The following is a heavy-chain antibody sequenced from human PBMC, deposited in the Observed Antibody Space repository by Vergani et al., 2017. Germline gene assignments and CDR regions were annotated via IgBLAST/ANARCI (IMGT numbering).Heavy chain of an antibody. CDR2: IYSGGST. J-gene: IGHJ4*02. Sequence: EVQLVETGGGLIQPGGSLRLSCAASGFTVSSNYMSWVRQAPGKGLEWVSVIYSGGSTYYADSVKGRFTISRDNSKNTLYLQMNSLRAEDTAVYYCARVAYYDFWSGYYNAGGYFDYWGQGTLVTVSS. CDR1: GFTVSSNY. D-gene: IGHD3-3*01. CDR3: ARVAYYDFWSGYYNAGGYFDY. V-gene: IGHV3-53*02.